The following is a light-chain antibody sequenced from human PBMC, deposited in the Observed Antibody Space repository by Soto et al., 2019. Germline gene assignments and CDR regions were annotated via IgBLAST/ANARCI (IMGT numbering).Light chain of an antibody. V-gene: IGKV3-11*01. J-gene: IGKJ3*01. Sequence: EIVLTQSPATLSLSPGERATLSCRASQSVGSFLAWYQQKSGQAPRLLISDASNRAPGIPARFSGSGSGTDFPLTISSLEPEDFAVYYCQHRSNWLGTFGPGTKGDIK. CDR2: DAS. CDR3: QHRSNWLGT. CDR1: QSVGSF.